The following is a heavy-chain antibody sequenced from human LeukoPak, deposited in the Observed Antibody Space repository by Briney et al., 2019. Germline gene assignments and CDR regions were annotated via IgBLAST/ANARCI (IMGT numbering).Heavy chain of an antibody. D-gene: IGHD6-19*01. CDR3: AKDHSPSSGWYFDY. Sequence: QPGGSLRLSCAASGFTFSSYAMSWVRQAPGKGLEWVSAINGSGGSTYYADSVKGRFTISRDNSKNTLYLQMNSLRAEDTAVYYCAKDHSPSSGWYFDYWGQGTLVTVSS. V-gene: IGHV3-23*01. J-gene: IGHJ4*02. CDR1: GFTFSSYA. CDR2: INGSGGST.